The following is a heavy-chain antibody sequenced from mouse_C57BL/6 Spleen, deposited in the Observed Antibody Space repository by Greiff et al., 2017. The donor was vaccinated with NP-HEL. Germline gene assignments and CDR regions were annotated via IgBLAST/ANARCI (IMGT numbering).Heavy chain of an antibody. CDR1: GYTFTDYN. D-gene: IGHD1-1*01. CDR2: INPNNGGT. CDR3: ARKHYYGSSHFDY. Sequence: EVQLQQSGPELVKPGASVKIPCKASGYTFTDYNMDWVKQSHGKSLEWIGDINPNNGGTIYNQKFKGKATLTVDKSSSTAYMELRSLTSEDTAVYYCARKHYYGSSHFDYWGQGTTLTVSS. V-gene: IGHV1-18*01. J-gene: IGHJ2*01.